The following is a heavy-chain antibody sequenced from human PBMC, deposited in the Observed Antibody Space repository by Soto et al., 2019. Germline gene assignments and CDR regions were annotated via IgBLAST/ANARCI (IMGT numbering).Heavy chain of an antibody. CDR1: GFSLSSTRMA. D-gene: IGHD6-19*01. J-gene: IGHJ4*02. CDR3: AHIVVAGLGYYFDY. CDR2: IYWDDDK. Sequence: KESGPTLVTPTQTLTLTCTFSGFSLSSTRMAVGWIRQPPGKALEWLALIYWDDDKRYSPFLKSRLTITKDTSKNQVVLTMSTMAPVDTARYYCAHIVVAGLGYYFDYWGQATLVTVSS. V-gene: IGHV2-5*02.